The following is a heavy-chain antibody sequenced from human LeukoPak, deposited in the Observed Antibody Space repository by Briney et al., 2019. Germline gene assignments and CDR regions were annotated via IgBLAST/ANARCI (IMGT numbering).Heavy chain of an antibody. CDR2: ISTDGSTT. D-gene: IGHD4-17*01. CDR1: GFTFSSYW. J-gene: IGHJ5*02. CDR3: AKDPDYGDYFTFDP. Sequence: GGSLRLSCAASGFTFSSYWMHWVRQAPGKGLVWVSRISTDGSTTTYADSVKGRFTISRDNAKSTLYLQMNSLRAEDTAVYYCAKDPDYGDYFTFDPWGQGTLVTVSS. V-gene: IGHV3-74*01.